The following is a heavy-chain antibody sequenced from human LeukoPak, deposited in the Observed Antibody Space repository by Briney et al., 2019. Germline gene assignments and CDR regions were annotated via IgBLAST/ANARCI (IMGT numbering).Heavy chain of an antibody. Sequence: PGRSLRLSCAASGFTFYDYAMHWVRQAPGKGLEWVSGISWNSGSIGYADSVKGRFTISRDNAKNSLYLQMNSLRAEDTALYYCAKDPWRDSGTFDIWGQGTMVTVSS. D-gene: IGHD2-15*01. CDR1: GFTFYDYA. CDR3: AKDPWRDSGTFDI. CDR2: ISWNSGSI. V-gene: IGHV3-9*01. J-gene: IGHJ3*02.